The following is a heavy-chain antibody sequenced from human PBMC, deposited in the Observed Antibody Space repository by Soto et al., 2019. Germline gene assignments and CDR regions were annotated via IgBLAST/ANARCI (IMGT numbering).Heavy chain of an antibody. Sequence: GGSLRLSCAASGFTFSSYSMTWVSQDPGKGLEWVSSISSSRSYIYYADSVKGRFTISRDNAKNSLYLQMNSLRAEDTAVYYCAREVRRKGGRCGGDCPHYYHGMDVWGQGTTVTVSS. CDR2: ISSSRSYI. CDR1: GFTFSSYS. CDR3: AREVRRKGGRCGGDCPHYYHGMDV. D-gene: IGHD2-21*02. V-gene: IGHV3-21*01. J-gene: IGHJ6*02.